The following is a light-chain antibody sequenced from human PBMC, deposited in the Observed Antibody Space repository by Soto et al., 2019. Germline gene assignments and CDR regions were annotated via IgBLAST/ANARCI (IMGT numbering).Light chain of an antibody. J-gene: IGKJ1*01. CDR1: QSVSSN. V-gene: IGKV3D-15*01. CDR3: QQYNNWPPWT. Sequence: EIVMTQSPATLSVSPGERATLSCRASQSVSSNLAWYQQKPGQAPRLLIYGASTRATGIPARFSVSGSGTEFTLTISSLQSEDFPVYYCQQYNNWPPWTFGQGTQVEIK. CDR2: GAS.